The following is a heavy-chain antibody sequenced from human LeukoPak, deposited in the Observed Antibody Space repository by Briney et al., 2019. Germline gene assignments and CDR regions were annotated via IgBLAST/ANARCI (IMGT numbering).Heavy chain of an antibody. CDR3: ARAAAGDY. CDR2: INHSGST. Sequence: SETLSLTCAVYGGSFSGYYWSWIRQPPGKGLEWIGEINHSGSTNYNPSLKSRVTISVDTSKNQFSLKLSSVTAADTAVYYCARAAAGDYWGQETLVTVSS. CDR1: GGSFSGYY. V-gene: IGHV4-34*01. J-gene: IGHJ4*02. D-gene: IGHD6-13*01.